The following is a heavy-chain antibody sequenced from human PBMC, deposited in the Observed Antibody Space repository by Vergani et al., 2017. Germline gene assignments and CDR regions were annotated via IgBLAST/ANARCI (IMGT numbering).Heavy chain of an antibody. CDR3: AKEMNHDYGGFDI. CDR1: RFIFDDYA. CDR2: ISWNSGSK. J-gene: IGHJ3*02. D-gene: IGHD4-17*01. V-gene: IGHV3-9*01. Sequence: EVQLVESGGGLVQPGRSLRLSCAASRFIFDDYAMHWVRQGPGKGLEWVSGISWNSGSKGYADSVKGRFTISRDNAKNSLYLQMNSLRAEDTALYYCAKEMNHDYGGFDIWGQGTMVTVSS.